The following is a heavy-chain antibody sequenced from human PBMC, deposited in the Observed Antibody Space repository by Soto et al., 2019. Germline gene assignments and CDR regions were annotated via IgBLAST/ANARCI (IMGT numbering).Heavy chain of an antibody. J-gene: IGHJ5*01. D-gene: IGHD3-22*01. CDR2: INAGNGNT. V-gene: IGHV1-3*01. CDR3: ARESHSSGYLNWFDP. CDR1: GYTFISYA. Sequence: GASVKVSCKASGYTFISYAIHWVRQAPGQRLEWMGWINAGNGNTKYSQKFQGRVTITRDTSASTAYMELSSLRSEDTAVYYCARESHSSGYLNWFDPWGQGTTVTVSS.